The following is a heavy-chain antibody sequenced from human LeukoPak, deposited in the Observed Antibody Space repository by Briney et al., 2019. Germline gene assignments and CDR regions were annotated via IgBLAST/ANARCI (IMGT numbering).Heavy chain of an antibody. Sequence: ASVKVSCKTSGYTFTSFDINWVRQAAGQGLEWLGWMNPYTGKTGYAQKLQGRVTMTTDTSTSTAYMELRSLRSDDTAVYYCARVGAQGIVVVYMSYFDYWGQGTLVTVSS. D-gene: IGHD3-22*01. CDR2: MNPYTGKT. V-gene: IGHV1-18*01. J-gene: IGHJ4*02. CDR1: GYTFTSFD. CDR3: ARVGAQGIVVVYMSYFDY.